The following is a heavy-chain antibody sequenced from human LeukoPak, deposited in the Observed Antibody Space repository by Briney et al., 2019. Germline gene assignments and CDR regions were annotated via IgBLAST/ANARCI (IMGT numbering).Heavy chain of an antibody. CDR3: AGGVAAAGTGYFDY. CDR1: GFTVSSNY. J-gene: IGHJ4*02. D-gene: IGHD6-13*01. V-gene: IGHV3-53*01. Sequence: GGSLRLSCAASGFTVSSNYMGWVRQAPGKGLEWVSFIHSGGSTYYADSVKGRFTISRDSSRNTVYLQMNSLRAEDTAVYYCAGGVAAAGTGYFDYWGQGTLVIVSS. CDR2: IHSGGST.